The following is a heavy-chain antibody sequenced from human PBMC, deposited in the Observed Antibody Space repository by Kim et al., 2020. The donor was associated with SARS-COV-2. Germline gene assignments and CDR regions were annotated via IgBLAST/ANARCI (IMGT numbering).Heavy chain of an antibody. V-gene: IGHV4-31*02. J-gene: IGHJ3*02. Sequence: LKSRVTISVDTSKDQFSLKLGSVTAADTAVYYCARGKKYYYDSSGDAFDIWGQGTMVTVSS. CDR3: ARGKKYYYDSSGDAFDI. D-gene: IGHD3-22*01.